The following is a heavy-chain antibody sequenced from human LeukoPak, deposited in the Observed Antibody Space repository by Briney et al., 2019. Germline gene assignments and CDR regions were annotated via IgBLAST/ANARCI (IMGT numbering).Heavy chain of an antibody. Sequence: SVKVSCKASGGTFSSYAISWVRQAPGQGLEWMGGIIPIFCTANYAQKFQGRVTITTDESTSTAYMELSSLRSEDTAVYYCARGAIFGVGFYYMDVWGKGTTVTVSS. D-gene: IGHD3-3*01. CDR2: IIPIFCTA. V-gene: IGHV1-69*05. CDR1: GGTFSSYA. J-gene: IGHJ6*03. CDR3: ARGAIFGVGFYYMDV.